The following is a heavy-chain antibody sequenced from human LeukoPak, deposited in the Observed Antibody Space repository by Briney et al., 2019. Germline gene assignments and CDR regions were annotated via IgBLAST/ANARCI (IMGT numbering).Heavy chain of an antibody. J-gene: IGHJ4*02. D-gene: IGHD2-21*02. V-gene: IGHV4-34*01. Sequence: SSETLSLTCAVSGVSFDDYYLIWVRQTPGEGLEGIGEINHSWYTNDSPSLKSRGTLSIDTYRKQFSLNLRSVTVADTGIYYCTRMTAGHDYWGQGTLVTVSS. CDR2: INHSWYT. CDR1: GVSFDDYY. CDR3: TRMTAGHDY.